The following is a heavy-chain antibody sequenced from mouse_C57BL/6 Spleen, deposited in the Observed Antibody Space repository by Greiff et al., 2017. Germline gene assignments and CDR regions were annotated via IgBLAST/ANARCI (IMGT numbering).Heavy chain of an antibody. J-gene: IGHJ2*01. D-gene: IGHD2-4*01. CDR1: GFSFNTYA. CDR3: VRHVGDDSEYFDY. CDR2: IRSKSNNYAT. V-gene: IGHV10-1*01. Sequence: EVQLVESGGGLVQPKGSLKLSCAASGFSFNTYAMNWVRQAPGKGLEWVARIRSKSNNYATYYADSVKDRFTISRDDSESMLYLQMNNLKTEDTAMYYCVRHVGDDSEYFDYWGQGTTLTVSS.